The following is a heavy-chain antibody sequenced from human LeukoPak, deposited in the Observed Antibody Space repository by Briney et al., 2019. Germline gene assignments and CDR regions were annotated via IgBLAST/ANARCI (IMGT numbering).Heavy chain of an antibody. J-gene: IGHJ4*02. CDR3: ARGPPERVAMARSDY. CDR2: ISGSSSYL. V-gene: IGHV3-21*01. D-gene: IGHD2-2*01. CDR1: GFTFSTYS. Sequence: GGSLRLSCAASGFTFSTYSMSWVRQGPGKGLQWVSSISGSSSYLYYGDSVKGRFTISRDNAKNSLYLQMNSLRAEDTAVYYCARGPPERVAMARSDYWGQGTLVTVSS.